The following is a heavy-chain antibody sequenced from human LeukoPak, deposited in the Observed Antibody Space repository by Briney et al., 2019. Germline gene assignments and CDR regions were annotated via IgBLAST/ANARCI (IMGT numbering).Heavy chain of an antibody. V-gene: IGHV4-30-4*01. CDR2: IYYSGST. J-gene: IGHJ4*02. D-gene: IGHD3-9*01. CDR3: ARGRYFDWLPQLDY. CDR1: GGPISSGDYY. Sequence: PSETLFLTCTVSGGPISSGDYYWSWIRQPPGKGLEWIGYIYYSGSTYYNPSLKSRVTISVDTSKNQFPLKLSSVTAADTAVYYCARGRYFDWLPQLDYWGQGTLVTVSS.